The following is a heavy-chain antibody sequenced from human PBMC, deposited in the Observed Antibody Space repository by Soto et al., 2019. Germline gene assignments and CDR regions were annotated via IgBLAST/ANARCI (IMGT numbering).Heavy chain of an antibody. CDR3: GRGRSGQIVIFS. D-gene: IGHD1-26*01. CDR2: IGPESGAT. V-gene: IGHV1-2*02. J-gene: IGHJ5*02. Sequence: RASVKVSCKTSGYTFTGHYIHWVRQAPQQGPEWMGEIGPESGATRYAQKFRGRVTMTMDTSITTVYMELKNLSPDDTAVYYCGRGRSGQIVIFSWGQGTPVTVSS. CDR1: GYTFTGHY.